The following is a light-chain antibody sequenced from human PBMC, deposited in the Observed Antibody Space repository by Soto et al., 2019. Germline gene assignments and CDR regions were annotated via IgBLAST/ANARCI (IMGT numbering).Light chain of an antibody. CDR1: QSISKY. CDR2: ATS. CDR3: LHGDSPLCT. Sequence: DIQMTQSPSSLSASVGDRVIITCRASQSISKYLSWFQQKPGKAPKILIYATSTLQSGVPSRFRGSGSGTDFSLAISSLQPEDVVTDYGLHGDSPLCTFGQGTKVEIK. J-gene: IGKJ1*01. V-gene: IGKV1-39*01.